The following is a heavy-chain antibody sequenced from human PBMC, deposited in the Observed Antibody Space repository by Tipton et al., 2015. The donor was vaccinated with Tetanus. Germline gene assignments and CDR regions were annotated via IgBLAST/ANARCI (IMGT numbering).Heavy chain of an antibody. CDR1: GDSVSSNSVA. J-gene: IGHJ4*02. Sequence: GLVKPSQTLSLTCAISGDSVSSNSVAWSWIRQSPSRGLEWLGRTYYRSKWYYGYAVAVKSRLSVNPDTSKNQFSLHLKSVITADTAIYYCARANNDYPKKGPFDYWGQGILVTVSS. V-gene: IGHV6-1*01. D-gene: IGHD5-12*01. CDR2: TYYRSKWYY. CDR3: ARANNDYPKKGPFDY.